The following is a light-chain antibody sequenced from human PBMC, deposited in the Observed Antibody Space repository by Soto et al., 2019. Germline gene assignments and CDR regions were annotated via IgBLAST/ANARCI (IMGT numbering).Light chain of an antibody. Sequence: DIQMTQSPSSLSASVGDRVTITCRASQRISSYLNWYQQKPGKAPKLLIYAASSVQSGVPSRFSGSGSRTDVTLTINSLQPEDFATYYCQQSYSTPRPFGGGTKVEIK. CDR3: QQSYSTPRP. CDR1: QRISSY. J-gene: IGKJ4*01. V-gene: IGKV1-39*01. CDR2: AAS.